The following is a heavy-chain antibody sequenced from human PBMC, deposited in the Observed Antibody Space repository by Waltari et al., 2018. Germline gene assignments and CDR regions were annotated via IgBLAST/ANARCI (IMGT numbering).Heavy chain of an antibody. CDR1: GYSISSGYY. Sequence: QVQLQESGPGLVKPSETLSLTCAVSGYSISSGYYWGWIRQPPGKGLEWIGSIYHSGSTYYYPAPKSRVTISVDTSKNQFSLKLSSVTAADTAVYYCARDTRYCSSTSCYTGVFDYWGQGTLVTVSS. V-gene: IGHV4-38-2*02. CDR2: IYHSGST. J-gene: IGHJ4*02. D-gene: IGHD2-2*02. CDR3: ARDTRYCSSTSCYTGVFDY.